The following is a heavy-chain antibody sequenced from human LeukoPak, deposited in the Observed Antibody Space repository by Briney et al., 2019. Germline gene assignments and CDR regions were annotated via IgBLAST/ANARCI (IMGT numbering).Heavy chain of an antibody. J-gene: IGHJ4*02. CDR1: GYTFTSYG. Sequence: GASVKVSCKASGYTFTSYGISWVRQAPRQGLEWMGWISAYNGNTNYAQKLQGRVTMTTDTPTSTAYMELRSLRSDDTAVYYCARDGPRGGSSWYLIFDYWGQGTLVTVSS. D-gene: IGHD6-13*01. V-gene: IGHV1-18*01. CDR2: ISAYNGNT. CDR3: ARDGPRGGSSWYLIFDY.